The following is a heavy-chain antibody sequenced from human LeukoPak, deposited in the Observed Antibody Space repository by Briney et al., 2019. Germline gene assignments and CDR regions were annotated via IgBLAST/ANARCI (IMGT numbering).Heavy chain of an antibody. CDR2: IDWDDDT. CDR1: GFSLNASGMC. J-gene: IGHJ4*02. V-gene: IGHV2-70*11. CDR3: ARMNRGNYFDY. Sequence: SGPTLVNPTQTLTLACTFSGFSLNASGMCVSWIRQPPGEALEWLARIDWDDDTYYSTSLNTRLTISKDTSKNQVVLTMTNMDPVDTATYYCARMNRGNYFDYWGQGTLVTVSS. D-gene: IGHD7-27*01.